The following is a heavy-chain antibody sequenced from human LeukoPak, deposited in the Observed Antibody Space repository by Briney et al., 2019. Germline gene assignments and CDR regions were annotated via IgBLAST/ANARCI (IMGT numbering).Heavy chain of an antibody. CDR2: VSDSGGGT. V-gene: IGHV3-23*01. D-gene: IGHD6-19*01. CDR3: AKDRVAGAGTVRVCDY. Sequence: GGSLRLSCVASGFTFSSYAMTWVRQAPGKGLEWVSTVSDSGGGTYYADSVKGRFTISRDNSKNTPSLQMNSLRGEDTAVYYCAKDRVAGAGTVRVCDYWGQGTLVTVSS. CDR1: GFTFSSYA. J-gene: IGHJ4*02.